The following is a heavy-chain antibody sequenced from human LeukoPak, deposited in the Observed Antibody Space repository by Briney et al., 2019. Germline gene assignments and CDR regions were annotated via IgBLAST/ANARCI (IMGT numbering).Heavy chain of an antibody. CDR1: GGSISSGGYY. CDR2: IYYSGST. CDR3: AREMVGIAAAGTGFDY. V-gene: IGHV4-31*03. D-gene: IGHD6-13*01. J-gene: IGHJ4*02. Sequence: SETLSLTCTVSGGSISSGGYYWSWIRQHPGKGLEWIGYIYYSGSTYYNPSLKSRVTISVDTSKNQFSLKLSSVTVADTAVYYCAREMVGIAAAGTGFDYWGQGTLVTVSS.